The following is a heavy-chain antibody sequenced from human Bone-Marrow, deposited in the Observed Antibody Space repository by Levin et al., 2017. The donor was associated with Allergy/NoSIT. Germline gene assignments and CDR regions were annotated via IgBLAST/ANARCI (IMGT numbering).Heavy chain of an antibody. CDR2: IIGNGRDT. Sequence: GGSLRLSCEVSGFTFSSYAMSWVRQAPGKGLEWVSGIIGNGRDTDYGDSVKGRFTISRDNSKNTLFLQMESLRAEDTAVYYCARHKVFKSYWYFDLWGRGTLVTVSS. V-gene: IGHV3-23*01. CDR1: GFTFSSYA. CDR3: ARHKVFKSYWYFDL. J-gene: IGHJ2*01.